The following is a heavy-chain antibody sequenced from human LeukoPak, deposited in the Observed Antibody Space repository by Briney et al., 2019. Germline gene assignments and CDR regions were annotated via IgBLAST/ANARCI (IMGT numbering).Heavy chain of an antibody. V-gene: IGHV4-4*07. CDR3: AREAGWLVGDYYFDY. CDR2: IYTSGST. D-gene: IGHD5-18*01. Sequence: SETLSPTCTVSGGSISSYYWSWIRQPAGKGLEWIGRIYTSGSTNYNPSLKSRVTMSVDTSKNQFSLKLSSVTAADTAVYYCAREAGWLVGDYYFDYWGQGTLVTVSS. J-gene: IGHJ4*02. CDR1: GGSISSYY.